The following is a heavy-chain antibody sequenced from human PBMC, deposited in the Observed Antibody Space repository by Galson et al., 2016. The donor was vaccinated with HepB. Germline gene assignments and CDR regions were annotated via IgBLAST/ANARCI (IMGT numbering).Heavy chain of an antibody. J-gene: IGHJ5*02. CDR2: IIYSGKT. D-gene: IGHD1-14*01. CDR1: GVSMSSYF. V-gene: IGHV4-59*01. CDR3: VRDTGIPA. Sequence: ETLSLTCGVFGVSMSSYFWSWVRQPPGKGLEWIGYIIYSGKTNYNPSLESRVIMSLDKSKSQFSLKLTSVTPADTAVYYCVRDTGIPAWGQGTLVTVPS.